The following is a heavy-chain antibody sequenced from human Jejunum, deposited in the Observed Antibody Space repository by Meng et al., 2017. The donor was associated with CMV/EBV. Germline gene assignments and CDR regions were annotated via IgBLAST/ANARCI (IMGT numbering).Heavy chain of an antibody. CDR3: ARVRRGQTGAYDY. CDR2: MSNTNTKI. Sequence: SGFTFSDYYMSWIRQAPGKGLEWVSYMSNTNTKIYYVASVEGRFTISRDNAKNSLYLQMSSLRAEDTAVYYCARVRRGQTGAYDYWGQGTLVTVSS. D-gene: IGHD3-10*01. CDR1: GFTFSDYY. J-gene: IGHJ4*02. V-gene: IGHV3-11*04.